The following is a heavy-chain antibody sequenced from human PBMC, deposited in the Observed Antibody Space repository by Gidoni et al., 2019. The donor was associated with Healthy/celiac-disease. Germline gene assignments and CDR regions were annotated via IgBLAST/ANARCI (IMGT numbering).Heavy chain of an antibody. CDR3: ARDLWFGEDDYYYGMDV. J-gene: IGHJ6*02. CDR1: GFSLSTSGMC. Sequence: QVTLRESGPALVKPTQTLTLTCTFSGFSLSTSGMCVSWIRQPPGKALEWLARIDWDDDKYYSTSLKTRLTISKDTSKNQVVLTMTNMDPVDTATYYCARDLWFGEDDYYYGMDVWGQGTTVTVSS. D-gene: IGHD3-10*01. CDR2: IDWDDDK. V-gene: IGHV2-70*15.